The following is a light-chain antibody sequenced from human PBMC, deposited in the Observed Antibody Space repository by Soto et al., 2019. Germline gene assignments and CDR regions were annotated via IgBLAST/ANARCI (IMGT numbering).Light chain of an antibody. CDR2: AAS. CDR1: QGISNY. J-gene: IGKJ4*01. V-gene: IGKV1-27*01. Sequence: DIQMTQSPSSLSASVGDRVTITCRASQGISNYLAWYQQIPGKVPKLLISAASTLQSGVPSRFSGSGSGTDFTLTISSLQAEDVDTYYCQKYTNVPAFGGGTKVEIK. CDR3: QKYTNVPA.